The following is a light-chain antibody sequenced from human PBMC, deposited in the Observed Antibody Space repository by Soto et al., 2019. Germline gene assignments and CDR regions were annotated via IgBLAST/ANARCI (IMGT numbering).Light chain of an antibody. V-gene: IGKV2-28*01. CDR2: LGS. J-gene: IGKJ4*01. CDR1: QSLLHSNGYNY. Sequence: DIVMTQSPLSLPVTPGEPASISCRSSQSLLHSNGYNYLDWYLQKPGQSPQLLIYLGSNRASGVPDRSSGSGSGTDSTLKISRVEAEDVGVYYCMQALQTPLTFGGGTKVEIK. CDR3: MQALQTPLT.